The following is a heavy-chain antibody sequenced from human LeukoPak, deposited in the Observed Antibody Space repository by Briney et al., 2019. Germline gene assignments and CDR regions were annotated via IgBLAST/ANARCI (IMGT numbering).Heavy chain of an antibody. Sequence: SETLSLTCAVSGSSISSSNWWGWIRQPPGKGLEWIGCIYYGGYTNYNPSLKSRIIMSVDTSQNQFSLKLGSVTAVDTAVYFCARLVAAGSGGYFDYWGQGTLVTVSS. D-gene: IGHD6-13*01. CDR3: ARLVAAGSGGYFDY. V-gene: IGHV4-28*01. CDR2: IYYGGYT. CDR1: GSSISSSNW. J-gene: IGHJ4*02.